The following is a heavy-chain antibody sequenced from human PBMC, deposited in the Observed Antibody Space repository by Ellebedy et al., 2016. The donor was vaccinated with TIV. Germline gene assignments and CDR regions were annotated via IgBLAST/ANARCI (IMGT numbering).Heavy chain of an antibody. J-gene: IGHJ4*02. CDR2: IWPGDSDT. V-gene: IGHV5-51*01. D-gene: IGHD6-13*01. CDR3: GISYENSWYVVGFFDF. CDR1: GYRFTNYW. Sequence: GESLKISXKGAGYRFTNYWIAWVRQMPGKGLEYMGTIWPGDSDTRYSPSFQGQVTMSVDKSISTAYLQWSSLKASDSAVYYCGISYENSWYVVGFFDFWGQGTLVTVSS.